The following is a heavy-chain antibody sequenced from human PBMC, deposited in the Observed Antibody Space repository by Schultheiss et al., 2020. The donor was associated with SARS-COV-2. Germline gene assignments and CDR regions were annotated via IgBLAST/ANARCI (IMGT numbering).Heavy chain of an antibody. CDR3: ATGVGATTDAFAI. D-gene: IGHD1-26*01. CDR2: IYYGGST. Sequence: SETLSLTCTVSGGSISSGGYYWGWIRQPPGKGLEWIGIIYYGGSTFYNPSLKSRVTMSVDTSKNQFSLRLSSVTSADTAVYYCATGVGATTDAFAIWGQGTMVTVSS. J-gene: IGHJ3*02. V-gene: IGHV4-39*01. CDR1: GGSISSGGYY.